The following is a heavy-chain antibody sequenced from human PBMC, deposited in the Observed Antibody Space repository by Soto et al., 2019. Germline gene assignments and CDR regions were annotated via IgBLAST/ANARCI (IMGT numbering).Heavy chain of an antibody. CDR1: GFTVSSNY. CDR3: ARDRYCSGGSCYFPWASFYYYGMDV. CDR2: IYSGGST. V-gene: IGHV3-53*01. Sequence: LRLSCAAYGFTVSSNYMSWVRQAPGKGLEWVSVIYSGGSTYYADSVTGRFTISRDNYKNTLYLQMNSLRAEDTAVYYCARDRYCSGGSCYFPWASFYYYGMDVWGQGTTVTVAS. D-gene: IGHD2-15*01. J-gene: IGHJ6*02.